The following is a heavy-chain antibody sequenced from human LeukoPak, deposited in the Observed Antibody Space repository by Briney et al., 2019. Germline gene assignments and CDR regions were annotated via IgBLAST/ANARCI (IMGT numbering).Heavy chain of an antibody. J-gene: IGHJ4*02. CDR2: ISYDGSNK. V-gene: IGHV3-30-3*01. CDR1: GFTFSSYA. CDR3: AREGDYYDSSGYLDY. D-gene: IGHD3-22*01. Sequence: QPGRSLRLSCAASGFTFSSYAIHWVRQAPGKGLEWVAVISYDGSNKYYADSVKGRFTISRDNSKNTLYLQMNSLRAEDTAVYYCAREGDYYDSSGYLDYWGQGTLVTVSS.